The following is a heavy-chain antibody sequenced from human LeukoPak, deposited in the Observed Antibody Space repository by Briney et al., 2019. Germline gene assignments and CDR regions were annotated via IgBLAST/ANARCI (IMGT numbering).Heavy chain of an antibody. CDR1: GFTFSSYW. CDR3: ARDTPYSSSWYLWYYYYMDV. J-gene: IGHJ6*03. D-gene: IGHD6-13*01. V-gene: IGHV3-7*01. CDR2: IKQDGSEK. Sequence: GGSLRLSCAASGFTFSSYWMNWVRQAPGKGLEWVANIKQDGSEKYYVDSVKGRFTISRDNAKNSLYLQMNSLRAEDTAVYYCARDTPYSSSWYLWYYYYMDVWGKGTTVTISS.